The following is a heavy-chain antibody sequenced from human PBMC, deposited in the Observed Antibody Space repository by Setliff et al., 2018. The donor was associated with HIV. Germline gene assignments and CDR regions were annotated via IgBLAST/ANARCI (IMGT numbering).Heavy chain of an antibody. V-gene: IGHV4-38-2*01. D-gene: IGHD4-17*01. CDR1: GYSVSRVYY. CDR3: ASVRGDYGVDY. J-gene: IGHJ4*02. CDR2: MSHSGST. Sequence: PSETLSLTCAVSGYSVSRVYYWGWIRQPPGKGLEWIGSMSHSGSTYYNPSLKSRVTISVDTSKNQFSLKLSSVTAADTAVYYCASVRGDYGVDYWGQGTLVTVSS.